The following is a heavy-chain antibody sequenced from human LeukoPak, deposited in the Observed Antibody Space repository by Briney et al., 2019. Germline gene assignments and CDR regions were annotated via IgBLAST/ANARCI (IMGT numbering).Heavy chain of an antibody. CDR1: GFTFSSYG. J-gene: IGHJ4*02. CDR2: IWYGGSNK. D-gene: IGHD5-24*01. CDR3: ARERDGLPFDY. V-gene: IGHV3-33*01. Sequence: QPGRSLRLSCAASGFTFSSYGMHWVRQAPGKGLEWVAVIWYGGSNKYYADSVKGRFTISRDNSKNTLYLQMNSLRAEDTAVYYCARERDGLPFDYWGQGTLVTVSS.